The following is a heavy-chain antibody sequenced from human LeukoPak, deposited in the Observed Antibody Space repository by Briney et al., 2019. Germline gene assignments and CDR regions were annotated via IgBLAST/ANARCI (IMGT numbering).Heavy chain of an antibody. Sequence: SETLSLTCAVSGGSISSPNWWSWVRQSPEKGLEWIAEIYPTGSTNYNPSLKSRVTISLDKSKNQFSLNLSSVTAADTAIYYCARYYYYYMDVWGKGTTVTVSS. J-gene: IGHJ6*03. V-gene: IGHV4-4*02. CDR2: IYPTGST. CDR3: ARYYYYYMDV. CDR1: GGSISSPNW.